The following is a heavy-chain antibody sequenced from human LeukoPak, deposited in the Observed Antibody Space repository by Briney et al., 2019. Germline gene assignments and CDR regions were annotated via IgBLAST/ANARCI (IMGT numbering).Heavy chain of an antibody. CDR2: MNTNSGNT. D-gene: IGHD6-6*01. CDR3: ARVPIAARQTFDY. V-gene: IGHV1-8*01. CDR1: GYTFTSYD. Sequence: ASVKVSCKASGYTFTSYDINWLRQATGQGLEWMGWMNTNSGNTVYAQKFQGRVTMTRNTSISTAYMELSSLRSEDTAVYYCARVPIAARQTFDYWGQGTLVTVSS. J-gene: IGHJ4*02.